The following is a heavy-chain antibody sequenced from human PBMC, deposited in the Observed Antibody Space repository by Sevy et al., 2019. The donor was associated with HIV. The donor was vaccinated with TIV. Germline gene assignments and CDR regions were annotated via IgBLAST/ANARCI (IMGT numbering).Heavy chain of an antibody. J-gene: IGHJ4*02. CDR2: IYYSGST. CDR3: ARGPEEAYYDFWRGPYYFDY. V-gene: IGHV4-59*01. Sequence: TESLSFTCTVSGGSISSYYWSCIRQPPGKGLEWIGYIYYSGSTNYNPSLKSRVTISVDTSKNQFSLKLSSVTAADMAVYYSARGPEEAYYDFWRGPYYFDYWGQGTSVIVSS. CDR1: GGSISSYY. D-gene: IGHD3-3*01.